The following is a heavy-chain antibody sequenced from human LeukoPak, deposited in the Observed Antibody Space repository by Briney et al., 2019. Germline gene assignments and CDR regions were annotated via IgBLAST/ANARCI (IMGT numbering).Heavy chain of an antibody. V-gene: IGHV4-30-4*01. Sequence: SETLSLTCTVSGGSISSGDYYWSWIRQPPGKGLEWIGYIYYSGSTYYNPSLKSRVTISVDTSKNQFSLKLSSVTAADTAVYFCAREGYYDCSGYYGGVVYWGQGTLVTASS. J-gene: IGHJ4*02. CDR1: GGSISSGDYY. D-gene: IGHD3-22*01. CDR2: IYYSGST. CDR3: AREGYYDCSGYYGGVVY.